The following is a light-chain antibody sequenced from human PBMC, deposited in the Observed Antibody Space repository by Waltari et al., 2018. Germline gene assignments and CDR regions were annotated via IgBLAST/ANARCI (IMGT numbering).Light chain of an antibody. V-gene: IGLV1-40*01. CDR3: QSYDTSLSVV. J-gene: IGLJ3*02. CDR2: GTS. CDR1: GSNTGAGHV. Sequence: QSVLTQPPSVSRPPGQRVTISCTGRGSNTGAGHVVPWYQQLPRAAPKLLIYGTSSRPLGVPDRFFGSTSGTSASLAITGLQAEDEAVYYCQSYDTSLSVVFGGGTKLTVL.